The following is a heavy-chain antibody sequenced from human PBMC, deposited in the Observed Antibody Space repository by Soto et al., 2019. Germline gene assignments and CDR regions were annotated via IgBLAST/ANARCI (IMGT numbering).Heavy chain of an antibody. V-gene: IGHV3-30*18. CDR1: GFTFSGYG. CDR2: ISYDGSSK. Sequence: QVQLVESGGGVVQPGRSPRLSCAASGFTFSGYGIHWVRQAPGKGLEWMGLISYDGSSKYYPDSVKGRFTMSRDNSKNTVYLQMNSLRAEDTAVYYCAKVPFDHWGQGTLVTVSS. J-gene: IGHJ4*02. CDR3: AKVPFDH.